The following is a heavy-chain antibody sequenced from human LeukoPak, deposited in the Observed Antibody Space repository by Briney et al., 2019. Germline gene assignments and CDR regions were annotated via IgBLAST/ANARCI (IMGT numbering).Heavy chain of an antibody. J-gene: IGHJ4*02. CDR1: GFTFSDHY. CDR3: ARVIYSSGWSGYDY. Sequence: GGSLRLSCAASGFTFSDHYMDWVRQAPGKGLEWVGRTRNKANSYTTEYAASVKGRFTISRDDSKNSLYLQMNSLKTEDTAVYYCARVIYSSGWSGYDYWGQGTLVTVSS. CDR2: TRNKANSYTT. V-gene: IGHV3-72*01. D-gene: IGHD6-19*01.